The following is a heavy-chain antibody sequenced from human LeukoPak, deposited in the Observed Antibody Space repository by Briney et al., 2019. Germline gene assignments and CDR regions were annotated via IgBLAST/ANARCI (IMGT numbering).Heavy chain of an antibody. Sequence: GASVQDTCQASGYTFTSYAMHWVRPAPGKRLEWMGWINAGNGNTKYSQKFQGRVAITRDTSAIRACMELSSLRSEDTAVYYCAGGHYGSGSYDYWGQGTLVTVSS. D-gene: IGHD3-10*01. V-gene: IGHV1-3*01. CDR2: INAGNGNT. CDR1: GYTFTSYA. CDR3: AGGHYGSGSYDY. J-gene: IGHJ4*02.